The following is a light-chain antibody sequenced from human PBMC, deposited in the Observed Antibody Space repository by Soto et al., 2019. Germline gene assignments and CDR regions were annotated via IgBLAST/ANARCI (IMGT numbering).Light chain of an antibody. Sequence: QSVLTQPASVSGSPGQSITISCTGTSSDVGGYNYVSWYQQHTGKAPKLMIYEVSNRPSGVSNRFSGSKSGNTASLTISGLQADDEADYYCSSYTSSSTLVFGGGTKVTVL. CDR3: SSYTSSSTLV. CDR2: EVS. V-gene: IGLV2-14*01. J-gene: IGLJ2*01. CDR1: SSDVGGYNY.